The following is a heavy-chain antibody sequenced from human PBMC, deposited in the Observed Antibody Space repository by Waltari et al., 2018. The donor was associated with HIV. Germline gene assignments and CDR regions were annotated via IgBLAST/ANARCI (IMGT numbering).Heavy chain of an antibody. Sequence: EVQLVQSGAEVKKPGESLKISCKGSGYSFTSYWIGWVRQMPGKGLEWMGIIYPGDFDTRYSPSFQAQVTISADKSISTAYLQWSSLKASDTAMYYCARQGGVEQQLVGYAFDIWGQGTMVTVSS. V-gene: IGHV5-51*01. CDR3: ARQGGVEQQLVGYAFDI. D-gene: IGHD6-13*01. CDR2: IYPGDFDT. CDR1: GYSFTSYW. J-gene: IGHJ3*02.